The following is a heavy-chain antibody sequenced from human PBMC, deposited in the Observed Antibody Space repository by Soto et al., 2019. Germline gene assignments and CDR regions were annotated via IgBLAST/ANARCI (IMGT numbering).Heavy chain of an antibody. CDR2: INTGGVT. CDR1: GFTVSSCE. Sequence: HPGGSLRLSCAVSGFTVSSCEMNWVRQAPGKGLEWVSYINTGGVTIYADSVKGRFTISRDNAQNSLLMQMNSLRAEDTAIYYCTRDKGDKVAYGMDVWGQGTTLTVYS. D-gene: IGHD3-16*01. J-gene: IGHJ6*02. CDR3: TRDKGDKVAYGMDV. V-gene: IGHV3-48*03.